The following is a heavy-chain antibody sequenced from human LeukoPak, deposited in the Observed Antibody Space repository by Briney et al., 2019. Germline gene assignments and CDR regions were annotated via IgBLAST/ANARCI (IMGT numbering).Heavy chain of an antibody. Sequence: VSVKVSCKASGYTFTSYAMNWVRQAPGQGLEWMGWINTNTGNPTYAQGFTGRFVFSLDTSVSTAYLQISSLKAEDTAVYYCARDLRELGLSDFDYWGQGTLVTVSS. J-gene: IGHJ4*02. CDR1: GYTFTSYA. D-gene: IGHD1-26*01. CDR3: ARDLRELGLSDFDY. CDR2: INTNTGNP. V-gene: IGHV7-4-1*02.